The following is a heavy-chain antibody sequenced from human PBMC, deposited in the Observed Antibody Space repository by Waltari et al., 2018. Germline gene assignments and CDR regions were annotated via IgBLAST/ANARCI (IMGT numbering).Heavy chain of an antibody. D-gene: IGHD3-22*01. Sequence: EVQLVESGGGLVQPGGSLRLSCAASGFNFSSYSMNWVLQAPGKGLEWVSYISSSSSTIYYADSVKGRFTISRDNAKNSLYLQMNSLRAEDTAVYYCARADYYDSSGYYEEPIRFDYWGQGTLVTVSS. CDR2: ISSSSSTI. CDR3: ARADYYDSSGYYEEPIRFDY. J-gene: IGHJ4*02. CDR1: GFNFSSYS. V-gene: IGHV3-48*01.